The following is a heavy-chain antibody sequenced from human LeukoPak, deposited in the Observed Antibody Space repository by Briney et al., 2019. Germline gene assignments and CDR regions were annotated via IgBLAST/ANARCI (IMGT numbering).Heavy chain of an antibody. V-gene: IGHV4-38-2*02. J-gene: IGHJ4*02. Sequence: PSETLSLTCTVSGYSISSGYYWGCIRQPPGKGLEWIGSIYHSGSTYYNPSLKSRVTISVDTSKNQFSLKLSSMTAADTAVFYCARRTGTYYYDSSGYSPWRYYFDYWGQGTLVTVSS. CDR1: GYSISSGYY. D-gene: IGHD3-22*01. CDR3: ARRTGTYYYDSSGYSPWRYYFDY. CDR2: IYHSGST.